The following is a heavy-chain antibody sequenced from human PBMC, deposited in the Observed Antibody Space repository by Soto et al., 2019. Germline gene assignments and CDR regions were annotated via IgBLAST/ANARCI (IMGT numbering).Heavy chain of an antibody. Sequence: SETLSLTCAVYGGSFSGYYWSWIRQPPGKGLEWIGEINHSGSTNYNPSLKSRVTISVDTSKNQFSLKLSSVTAADTAVYYCARDRRYSSGWHTKYYFDYWGRGTLVTVSS. CDR2: INHSGST. CDR1: GGSFSGYY. CDR3: ARDRRYSSGWHTKYYFDY. J-gene: IGHJ4*02. V-gene: IGHV4-34*01. D-gene: IGHD6-19*01.